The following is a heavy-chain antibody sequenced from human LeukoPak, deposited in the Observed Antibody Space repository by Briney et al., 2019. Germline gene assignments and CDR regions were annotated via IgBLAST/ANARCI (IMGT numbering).Heavy chain of an antibody. J-gene: IGHJ5*02. CDR2: IYYGGST. V-gene: IGHV4-31*03. Sequence: ASETLSLTCTVSGGSISSGGYYWSWIRQHPGKGLEWIGYIYYGGSTYYNPSLKSRVTISVDTSKNQFSLKLSSVTAADTAVYYCARRGTYYYDSSGYILDPWGQGTLVTVSS. CDR1: GGSISSGGYY. CDR3: ARRGTYYYDSSGYILDP. D-gene: IGHD3-22*01.